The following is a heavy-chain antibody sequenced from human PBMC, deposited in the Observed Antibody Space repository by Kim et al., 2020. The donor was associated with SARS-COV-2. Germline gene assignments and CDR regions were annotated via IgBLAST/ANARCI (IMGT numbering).Heavy chain of an antibody. CDR1: GFTFSSYA. V-gene: IGHV3-23*01. D-gene: IGHD6-13*01. CDR3: CLTPLQQLVVGYGEDWFDP. J-gene: IGHJ5*02. Sequence: GGSLRLSCAASGFTFSSYAMSWVRQAPGKGLEWVSAISGSGGSTYYADSVKGRFTISRDNSKNTLYLQMNSLRAEDTAVYYCCLTPLQQLVVGYGEDWFDPWGQGTLVTVSS. CDR2: ISGSGGST.